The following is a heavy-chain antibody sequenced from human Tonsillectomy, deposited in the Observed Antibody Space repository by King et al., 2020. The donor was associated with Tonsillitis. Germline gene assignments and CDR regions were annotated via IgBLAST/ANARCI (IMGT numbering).Heavy chain of an antibody. J-gene: IGHJ4*02. CDR3: ATPMIVVVITTDY. Sequence: VQLVESGGGVVQPGGSLRLSCAASGFTFSSYGMHWVRQAPGKGLEWVAFIRYDGSNKYYADSVKGRFTISRDNSKNTLYLQMNSLRAEDTAVYYCATPMIVVVITTDYWGQGTLVTVSS. CDR1: GFTFSSYG. CDR2: IRYDGSNK. D-gene: IGHD3-22*01. V-gene: IGHV3-30*02.